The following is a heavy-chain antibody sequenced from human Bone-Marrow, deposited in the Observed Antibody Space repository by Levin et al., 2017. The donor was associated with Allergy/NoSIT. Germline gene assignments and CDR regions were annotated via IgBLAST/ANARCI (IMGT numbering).Heavy chain of an antibody. J-gene: IGHJ4*02. D-gene: IGHD3-10*01. Sequence: ASVKVSCKASGYTFTSYDINWVRQATGQGLEWMGWMNPNSGNTGYAQKFQGRVTMTRNTSISTAYMELSSLRSEDTAVYHCAGYVDYYGSGSQPHWGQGTLVTVSS. CDR1: GYTFTSYD. CDR3: AGYVDYYGSGSQPH. CDR2: MNPNSGNT. V-gene: IGHV1-8*01.